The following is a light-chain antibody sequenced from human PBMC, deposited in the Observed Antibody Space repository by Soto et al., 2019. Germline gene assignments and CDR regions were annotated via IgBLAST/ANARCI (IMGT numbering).Light chain of an antibody. J-gene: IGLJ1*01. CDR1: SSNIGSNT. Sequence: QSVLTQPPSASGTPGQRVTISCSGSSSNIGSNTVNWYQQLPGTAPKLLVYNNNQRPSGVPDRFSGSKSGTSASLAISGLQSEDEADYYCAAWDDSLNGLGFGTGTKVTVL. CDR3: AAWDDSLNGLG. CDR2: NNN. V-gene: IGLV1-44*01.